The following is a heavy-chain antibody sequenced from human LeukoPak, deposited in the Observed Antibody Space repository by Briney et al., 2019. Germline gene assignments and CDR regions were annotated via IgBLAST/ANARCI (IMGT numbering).Heavy chain of an antibody. J-gene: IGHJ4*02. CDR2: ISGSGGST. CDR3: AKDRRGWLQSNFDY. CDR1: GFTFSSYA. D-gene: IGHD5-24*01. Sequence: GASLRLSCAASGFTFSSYAMSWVRQAPGKGLEWVSAISGSGGSTYYADSVKGQFTISRDNSKNTLYLQMNSLRAEDTAVYYCAKDRRGWLQSNFDYWGQGTLVTVSS. V-gene: IGHV3-23*01.